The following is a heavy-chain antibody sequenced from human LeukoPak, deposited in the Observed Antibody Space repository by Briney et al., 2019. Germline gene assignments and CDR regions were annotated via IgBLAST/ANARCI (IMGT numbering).Heavy chain of an antibody. CDR2: IYYSGST. J-gene: IGHJ6*02. Sequence: SETLSLTCTVSGGSISSYYWSWIRQPPGKGLEWIGYIYYSGSTNYNPSLKSRVTISVDTSKNQFSLKLSSVAAADTAVYYCARRQKQGTYYYGMDVWGQGTTVTVSS. CDR1: GGSISSYY. V-gene: IGHV4-59*08. CDR3: ARRQKQGTYYYGMDV. D-gene: IGHD3-10*01.